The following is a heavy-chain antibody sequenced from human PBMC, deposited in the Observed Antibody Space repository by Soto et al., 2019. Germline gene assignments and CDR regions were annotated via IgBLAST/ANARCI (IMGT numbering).Heavy chain of an antibody. D-gene: IGHD3-10*01. CDR2: IYHTGST. CDR3: ARAGGSGSYVGY. J-gene: IGHJ4*02. Sequence: QLQLQESGSGLVKPSQTLSLTCAVSGGSISSGGYSWSWIRQPPGKGLEWIGYIYHTGSTYYNPSLKSRVTISVDRSKNQFSLNLSSVTAADTAVYYCARAGGSGSYVGYWGQGTLVTVSS. CDR1: GGSISSGGYS. V-gene: IGHV4-30-2*01.